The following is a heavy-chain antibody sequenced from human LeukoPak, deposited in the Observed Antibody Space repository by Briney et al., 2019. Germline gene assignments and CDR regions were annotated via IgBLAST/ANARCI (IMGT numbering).Heavy chain of an antibody. CDR3: ARNGVVAATKYFDY. CDR2: IYYSGST. Sequence: SETLSLTCTVSGGSISSSSYYWSWIRQPPGKGLEWIGYIYYSGSTYYNPSLKSRVTISVDTSKNQFSLKLSSVTAADTAVYYCARNGVVAATKYFDYWGQGTLVTVSS. CDR1: GGSISSSSYY. D-gene: IGHD2-15*01. J-gene: IGHJ4*02. V-gene: IGHV4-30-4*08.